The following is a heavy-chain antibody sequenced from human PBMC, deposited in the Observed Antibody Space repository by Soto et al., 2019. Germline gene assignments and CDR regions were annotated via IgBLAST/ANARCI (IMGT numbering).Heavy chain of an antibody. J-gene: IGHJ5*02. CDR2: INAGNGDR. D-gene: IGHD3-10*01. Sequence: QVQLVQSGAEVKKPGASVKVSCKASGYTFTSYGMHWVRQAPGQRLEWMGWINAGNGDRKFSQKFQGRVTITRDTSASTAYMELSSLKSEDTAVYYCASGPVRNWFDPWGQGTQVTVSS. V-gene: IGHV1-3*01. CDR1: GYTFTSYG. CDR3: ASGPVRNWFDP.